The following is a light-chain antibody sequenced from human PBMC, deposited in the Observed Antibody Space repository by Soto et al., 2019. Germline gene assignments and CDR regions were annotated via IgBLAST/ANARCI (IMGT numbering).Light chain of an antibody. CDR1: QNINNY. Sequence: DIQMTQSPSPLSASVGYRVTITCQASQNINNYLNWYQQKPGRAPKLLIYDASNLEAGVPSRFRGSGSGTDFTFTISRLQPEDIATYYCQQYENLPTFGQGRLLEIK. CDR2: DAS. V-gene: IGKV1-33*01. CDR3: QQYENLPT. J-gene: IGKJ5*01.